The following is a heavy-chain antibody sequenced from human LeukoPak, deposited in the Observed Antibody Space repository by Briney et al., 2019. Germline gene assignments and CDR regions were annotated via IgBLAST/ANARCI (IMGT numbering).Heavy chain of an antibody. V-gene: IGHV3-33*01. D-gene: IGHD6-13*01. CDR3: AREGSAAVNPGGPGYGNYYYYGMDV. Sequence: PGRSLRLSCAASVFTLSSYCMLWVRQARSKGREWVVVIWYDESNKYYADSVKGRFTISRDNSKNTLYLRMNSLRAEDTAVYYCAREGSAAVNPGGPGYGNYYYYGMDVWGQGTTVTVSS. CDR1: VFTLSSYC. J-gene: IGHJ6*02. CDR2: IWYDESNK.